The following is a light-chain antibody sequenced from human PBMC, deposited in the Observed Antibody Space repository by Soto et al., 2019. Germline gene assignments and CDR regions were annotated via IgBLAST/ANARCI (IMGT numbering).Light chain of an antibody. CDR2: LGS. Sequence: DIVMTQSPLSLPVTPGEPASISCRSSQSLLHSNGYNYLDWYLQKPGQSPQLLIYLGSNRASGVPDRFSGSGSGTDFTLKISRAEAEDVGVYYCMQALQIPPTFGQGTRLEIK. V-gene: IGKV2-28*01. J-gene: IGKJ5*01. CDR1: QSLLHSNGYNY. CDR3: MQALQIPPT.